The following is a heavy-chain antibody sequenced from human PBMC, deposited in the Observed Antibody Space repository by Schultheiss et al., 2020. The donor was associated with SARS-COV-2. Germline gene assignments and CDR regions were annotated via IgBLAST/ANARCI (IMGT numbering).Heavy chain of an antibody. CDR1: GFTFSSYA. J-gene: IGHJ4*02. D-gene: IGHD1-26*01. CDR2: ISGSGGST. CDR3: ARGKGATTYLDY. V-gene: IGHV3-23*01. Sequence: GGSLRLSCAASGFTFSSYAMHWVRQAPGKGLEWVSAISGSGGSTYYADSVKGRFTISRDNSKNSLYLQMNSLRAEDTAVYYCARGKGATTYLDYWGQGTLVTVSS.